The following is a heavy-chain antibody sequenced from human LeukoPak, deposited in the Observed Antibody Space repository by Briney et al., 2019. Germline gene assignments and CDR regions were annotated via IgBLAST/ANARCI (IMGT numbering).Heavy chain of an antibody. CDR1: GYTFTSYD. CDR2: MNPNSGNT. CDR3: AKDKSFYGDYILFDY. Sequence: ASVKVSCKASGYTFTSYDINWVRQATGQGLEWMGWMNPNSGNTGYAPKFQGRVTMTRNPSISTAYMELSSLRAEDTAVYYCAKDKSFYGDYILFDYWGQGTLVTVSS. V-gene: IGHV1-8*01. D-gene: IGHD4-17*01. J-gene: IGHJ4*02.